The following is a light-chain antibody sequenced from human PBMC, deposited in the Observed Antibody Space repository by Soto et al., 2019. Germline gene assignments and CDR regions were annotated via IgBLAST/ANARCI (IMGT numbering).Light chain of an antibody. V-gene: IGKV1-39*01. CDR1: QSISTY. Sequence: DIQMTQPPTSLSASIGDRVTITCRASQSISTYLSWFQHKPGKAPNLLINDAGSLQSGVPSRFSGSGSGTDFTLTISSLQPEDFATYYCQQSYSTPAGTFGQGTKVDIK. CDR2: DAG. J-gene: IGKJ1*01. CDR3: QQSYSTPAGT.